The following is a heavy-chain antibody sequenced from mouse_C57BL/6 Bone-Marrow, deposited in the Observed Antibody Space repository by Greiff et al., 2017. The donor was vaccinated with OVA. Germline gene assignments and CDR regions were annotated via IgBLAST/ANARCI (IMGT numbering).Heavy chain of an antibody. Sequence: QVQLQQPGAELVKPGASVKLSCKASGYTFTSYWMQWVKQRPGQGLEWIGEIDPSDSYTNYNQKFKGKATLTVDTSSSTAYMQLSSLTSEDSAVYYCARLGLGLFAYWGQGTLVTVSA. V-gene: IGHV1-50*01. CDR2: IDPSDSYT. CDR1: GYTFTSYW. J-gene: IGHJ3*01. D-gene: IGHD4-1*01. CDR3: ARLGLGLFAY.